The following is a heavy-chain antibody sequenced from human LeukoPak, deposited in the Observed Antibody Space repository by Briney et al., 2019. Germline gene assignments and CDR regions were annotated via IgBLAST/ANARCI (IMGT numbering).Heavy chain of an antibody. V-gene: IGHV4-31*03. Sequence: PSVTLSLTCTVSGGSISSGGYYWSWIRQHPGKGLEWIGYIYYSGSTYYNPSLKSRVTISVDTSKNQFSLKLSSVTAADTAVYYCARVRRWELPFFDYWGQGTLVTVSS. CDR3: ARVRRWELPFFDY. CDR1: GGSISSGGYY. CDR2: IYYSGST. J-gene: IGHJ4*02. D-gene: IGHD1-26*01.